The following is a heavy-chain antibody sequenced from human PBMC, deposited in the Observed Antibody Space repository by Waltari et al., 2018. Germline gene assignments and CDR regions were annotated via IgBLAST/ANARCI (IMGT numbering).Heavy chain of an antibody. J-gene: IGHJ4*02. CDR2: INTNTGNP. CDR3: ARGIAAAGTSPAPYYFDY. D-gene: IGHD6-13*01. Sequence: SGYTFTSYAMNWVRQAPGQGLEWMGWINTNTGNPTYAQGFTGRFVFSLDTSVSTAYLQISSLKAEDTAVYYCARGIAAAGTSPAPYYFDYWGQGTLVTVSS. CDR1: GYTFTSYA. V-gene: IGHV7-4-1*02.